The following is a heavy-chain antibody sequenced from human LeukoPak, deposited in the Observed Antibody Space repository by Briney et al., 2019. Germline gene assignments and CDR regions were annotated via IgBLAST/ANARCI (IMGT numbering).Heavy chain of an antibody. CDR1: GFTVSSNY. Sequence: GGSLRLSCAGSGFTVSSNYMNWVRQTPGKGLEWVSVIYSGVSTDYADSVKGRFTISRDNSKNTLYLQMSSLRAEDTAVYYCVKEHCSSTSCFYFDYWGQGTLVTVSS. D-gene: IGHD2-2*01. CDR2: IYSGVST. CDR3: VKEHCSSTSCFYFDY. V-gene: IGHV3-66*01. J-gene: IGHJ4*02.